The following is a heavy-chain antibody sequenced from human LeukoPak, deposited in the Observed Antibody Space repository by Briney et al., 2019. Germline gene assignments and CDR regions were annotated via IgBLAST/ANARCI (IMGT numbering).Heavy chain of an antibody. CDR2: ISWNSGSI. CDR1: GFTFDDYA. Sequence: PGGSLRLSCAASGFTFDDYAMHWVRHAPGKGLEWVSGISWNSGSIGYADSVKGRFTISRDNAKNSLYLQMNSLRAEDTALYYCAKDTTSGSYYYYGMDVWGQGTTVTVSS. J-gene: IGHJ6*02. D-gene: IGHD1-26*01. CDR3: AKDTTSGSYYYYGMDV. V-gene: IGHV3-9*01.